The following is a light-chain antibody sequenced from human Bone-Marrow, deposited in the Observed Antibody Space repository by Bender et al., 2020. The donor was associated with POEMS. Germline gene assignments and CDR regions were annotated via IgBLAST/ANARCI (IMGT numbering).Light chain of an antibody. CDR2: RTS. CDR3: VAWDASLNGWV. V-gene: IGLV1-47*01. CDR1: NSDIGDNY. J-gene: IGLJ3*02. Sequence: QSVLTQPPSASGTPGQRVTISCSGSNSDIGDNYVYWYQQFPGTAPKLLIFRTSQRPAGVPDRFSASKSGTAASLAITGLQSDDEAIYFCVAWDASLNGWVFGGGTKLTVL.